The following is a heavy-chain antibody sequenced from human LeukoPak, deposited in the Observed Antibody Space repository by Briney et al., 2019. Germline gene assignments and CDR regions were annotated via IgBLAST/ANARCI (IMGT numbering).Heavy chain of an antibody. D-gene: IGHD3/OR15-3a*01. Sequence: GGSLRLSCAASGFTFSTYSMNWVRQAPGKGLEWVSSISSSCSHIYYADSVKGRFTISRDNAKNSLYLQMNSLRAEDTAVYYCARDLGLRTPLFDYWGQGNLVTVSS. J-gene: IGHJ4*02. CDR2: ISSSCSHI. CDR3: ARDLGLRTPLFDY. CDR1: GFTFSTYS. V-gene: IGHV3-21*01.